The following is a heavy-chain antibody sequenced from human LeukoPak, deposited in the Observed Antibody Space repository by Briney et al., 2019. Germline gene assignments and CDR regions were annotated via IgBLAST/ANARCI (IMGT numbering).Heavy chain of an antibody. CDR1: GFTFSSYE. CDR3: KSGYCSGGSCPNWFDP. Sequence: PGGSLRLSCAASGFTFSSYEMNWVRQAPGKGLEWVSYISSSSSTIYYADSVKGRFTISRDNAKNSLYLQMNSLRAEDTAVYYCKSGYCSGGSCPNWFDPWGQGTLVTVSS. D-gene: IGHD2-15*01. J-gene: IGHJ5*02. V-gene: IGHV3-48*03. CDR2: ISSSSSTI.